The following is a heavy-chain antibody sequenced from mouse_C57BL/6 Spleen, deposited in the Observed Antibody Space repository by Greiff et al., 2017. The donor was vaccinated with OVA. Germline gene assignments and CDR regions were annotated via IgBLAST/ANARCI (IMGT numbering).Heavy chain of an antibody. CDR3: ARCRPDGGYAMDY. J-gene: IGHJ4*01. CDR1: GYTFTSYW. CDR2: IYPGSGST. D-gene: IGHD2-3*01. V-gene: IGHV1-55*01. Sequence: QVQLQQPGAELVKPGASVKMSCKASGYTFTSYWITWVKQRPGHGLEWIGDIYPGSGSTNYNEKFKSKATLTVDTDSSTAYMQLSSLTSEDSAVDFCARCRPDGGYAMDYWGQGTSVTVSS.